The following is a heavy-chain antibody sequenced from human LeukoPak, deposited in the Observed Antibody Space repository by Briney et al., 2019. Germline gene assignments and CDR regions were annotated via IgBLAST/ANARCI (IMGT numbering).Heavy chain of an antibody. V-gene: IGHV3-15*01. D-gene: IGHD3-22*01. J-gene: IGHJ4*02. CDR3: TTGTYYYDISGYSLPFDY. CDR2: IKSKTDGGTT. CDR1: GFTFSNAW. Sequence: PGGSLRLSCAASGFTFSNAWMSWVRQAPGKGLEWVGRIKSKTDGGTTDYAAPVKGRFTISRDDSKNTLYLQMNSLKTEDTAVYYCTTGTYYYDISGYSLPFDYWGQGTLVTVSS.